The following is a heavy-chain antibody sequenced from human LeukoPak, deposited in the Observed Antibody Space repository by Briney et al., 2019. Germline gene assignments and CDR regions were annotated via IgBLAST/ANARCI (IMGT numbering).Heavy chain of an antibody. Sequence: SGGSLRLSCAASGFTFSSYAMSWVRQAPGKGLEWVSAISGSGGSTYYADSVKGRFTISRDNSKNTLYLQMNSLRAQDTALYYCAKSIVAVAGTDYWGQGTLVTVSS. CDR3: AKSIVAVAGTDY. D-gene: IGHD6-19*01. V-gene: IGHV3-23*01. J-gene: IGHJ4*02. CDR2: ISGSGGST. CDR1: GFTFSSYA.